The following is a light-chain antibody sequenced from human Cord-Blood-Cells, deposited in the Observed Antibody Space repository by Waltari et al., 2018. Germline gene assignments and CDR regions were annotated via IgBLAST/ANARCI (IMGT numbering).Light chain of an antibody. J-gene: IGKJ1*01. CDR2: WAS. Sequence: DIVMTQSPDSLAVSLGERXXXXXXXSQSVLYSSNNKNYLAWYQQKPGQPPKLLIYWASTRESGVPDRFSGSGSGTDFTLTISSLQAEDVAVYYCQQYYSTPWTFGQGTKVEIK. CDR3: QQYYSTPWT. V-gene: IGKV4-1*01. CDR1: QSVLYSSNNKNY.